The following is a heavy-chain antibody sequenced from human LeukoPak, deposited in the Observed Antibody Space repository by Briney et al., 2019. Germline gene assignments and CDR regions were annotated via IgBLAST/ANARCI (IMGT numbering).Heavy chain of an antibody. Sequence: ASVKVSCKASGYTFTSHGINWVRQAPGQGLEGMGWISAYTGKTNNAQKFQGRVAMTRDTSTSTAYMELRSLRSDDTAVYYCARDRTYGGNSGGHDAFDIWGQGTMVTVSS. CDR2: ISAYTGKT. J-gene: IGHJ3*02. D-gene: IGHD4-23*01. CDR1: GYTFTSHG. V-gene: IGHV1-18*01. CDR3: ARDRTYGGNSGGHDAFDI.